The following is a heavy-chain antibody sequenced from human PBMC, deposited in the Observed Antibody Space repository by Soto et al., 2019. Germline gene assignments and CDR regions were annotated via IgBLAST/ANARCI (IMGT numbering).Heavy chain of an antibody. CDR1: GFTLSSYG. D-gene: IGHD6-13*01. CDR3: AKIEGQQLVLGAFDI. Sequence: QVQLVESGGGVVQPGRSLRLSCAASGFTLSSYGMHWVRQAPGKGLEWVAVISYDGSNKYYADSVKGRFTISRDNSKNMLYLQMNSLKAEDTAVYYCAKIEGQQLVLGAFDIWGQGTMVTVSS. CDR2: ISYDGSNK. V-gene: IGHV3-30*18. J-gene: IGHJ3*02.